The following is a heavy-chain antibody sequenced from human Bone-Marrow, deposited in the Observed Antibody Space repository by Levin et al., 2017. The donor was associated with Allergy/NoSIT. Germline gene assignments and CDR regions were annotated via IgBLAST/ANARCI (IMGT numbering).Heavy chain of an antibody. J-gene: IGHJ4*02. CDR3: ARDPFDYGANSGRAYYFDY. D-gene: IGHD4-23*01. CDR1: GFTFSNHA. CDR2: IFITTTTI. Sequence: GSLRLSCAASGFTFSNHAMNWVRQAPGKGLEWVSYIFITTTTIYYADSVKGRFTISRDNAKNSLYLQMNSLRDEDTAVYYCARDPFDYGANSGRAYYFDYWGQGTLVTVSS. V-gene: IGHV3-48*02.